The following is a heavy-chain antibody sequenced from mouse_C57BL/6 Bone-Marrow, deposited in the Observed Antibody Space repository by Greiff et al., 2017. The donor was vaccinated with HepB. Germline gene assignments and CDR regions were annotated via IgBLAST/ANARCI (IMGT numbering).Heavy chain of an antibody. V-gene: IGHV1-20*01. CDR2: INPYNGDT. J-gene: IGHJ4*01. CDR1: GYSFTGYF. CDR3: ARETLLFEAMDY. D-gene: IGHD2-1*01. Sequence: EVKVVESGPELVKPGDSVKISCKASGYSFTGYFMNWVMQSHGKSLEWIGRINPYNGDTFYNQKFKGKATLTVDKSSSTAHMELRSLTSEDSAVYYCARETLLFEAMDYWGQGTSVTVSS.